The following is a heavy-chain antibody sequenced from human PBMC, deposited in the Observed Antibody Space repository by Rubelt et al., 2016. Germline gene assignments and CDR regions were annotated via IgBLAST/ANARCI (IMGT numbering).Heavy chain of an antibody. D-gene: IGHD2/OR15-2a*01. CDR3: ANGRPLSGHNFFPS. V-gene: IGHV2-5*02. CDR2: IYWDDVE. J-gene: IGHJ4*02. Sequence: QITLKESGPTLVKPTQTLTLTRTFSGFSLSTSGVGVGWIRQPPGKALEWLALIYWDDVERYNPPLRGRLTITKDPARNQVVLTMTNLDPVDTATYYCANGRPLSGHNFFPSRGQGTLVTVSS. CDR1: GFSLSTSGVG.